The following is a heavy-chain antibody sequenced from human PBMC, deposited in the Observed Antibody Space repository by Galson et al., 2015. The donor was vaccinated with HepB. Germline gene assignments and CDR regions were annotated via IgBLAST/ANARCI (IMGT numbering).Heavy chain of an antibody. V-gene: IGHV3-23*01. CDR2: ISSSTGST. D-gene: IGHD4-17*01. Sequence: SLRLSCAASGFSFSSYPMNWVRQAPGKGLEWVSSISSSTGSTYYADSVNGRFTISRDNSKNTLSLQLNSLTVEDTAEYYCAKGSYGDYRRFDYWGQGTLVIVSS. CDR1: GFSFSSYP. CDR3: AKGSYGDYRRFDY. J-gene: IGHJ4*02.